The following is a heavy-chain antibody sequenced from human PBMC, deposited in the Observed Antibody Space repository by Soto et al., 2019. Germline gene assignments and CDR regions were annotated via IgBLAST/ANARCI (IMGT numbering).Heavy chain of an antibody. CDR3: VSRSPTEP. J-gene: IGHJ5*02. CDR1: GGTFSSYV. CDR2: IIPIFGKA. V-gene: IGHV1-69*13. D-gene: IGHD4-4*01. Sequence: AASVKVSCKASGGTFSSYVINWVRQAPGQGLEWMGGIIPIFGKANYAQKFQGRVTITADESTSTAYMELSSLRSEDMAVYYCVSRSPTEPWGQGTLVTVSS.